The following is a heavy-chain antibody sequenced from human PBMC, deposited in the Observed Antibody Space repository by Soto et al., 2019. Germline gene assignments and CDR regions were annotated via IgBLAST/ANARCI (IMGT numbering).Heavy chain of an antibody. J-gene: IGHJ4*02. CDR2: ISYDGSNK. CDR1: GFTFISYG. CDR3: AKDPGYSGYDLRY. V-gene: IGHV3-30*18. D-gene: IGHD5-12*01. Sequence: PGWSLRLSCAASGFTFISYGMHWVRQAPGKGLEWVAVISYDGSNKYYADSVKGRFTISRDNSKNTLYLQMNSLRAEDTAVYYCAKDPGYSGYDLRYWGQGTLVTVSS.